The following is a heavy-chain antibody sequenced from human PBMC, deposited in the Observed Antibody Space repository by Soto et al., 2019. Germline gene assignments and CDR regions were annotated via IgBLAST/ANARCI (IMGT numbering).Heavy chain of an antibody. V-gene: IGHV4-34*01. Sequence: QVQLQQWGAGLLKPSETLSLTCAVYGGSFSGYYWSWIRQPPGKGLQWIGEINHSGSTNYNPSLKSRVTVSVDTSMNQFSRKLSSVTAADTAVYYCARGLGITVTTGDYDGSGSYRAFDIWGQRTMVTVSS. CDR2: INHSGST. CDR1: GGSFSGYY. CDR3: ARGLGITVTTGDYDGSGSYRAFDI. D-gene: IGHD3-10*01. J-gene: IGHJ3*02.